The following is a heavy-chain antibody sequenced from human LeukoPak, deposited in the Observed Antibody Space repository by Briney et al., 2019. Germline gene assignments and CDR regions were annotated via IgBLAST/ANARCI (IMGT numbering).Heavy chain of an antibody. Sequence: GGSLRLSCAASGFTFGDYDMHWVRQAPGKGLEWVALIRADGATTRYTDSVKGRFTISRDNSKDSLYLQMNSLRTEDTALYYCARDNTGSYEYWGQGTLVTVSP. J-gene: IGHJ4*02. V-gene: IGHV3-43*02. CDR3: ARDNTGSYEY. CDR1: GFTFGDYD. CDR2: IRADGATT. D-gene: IGHD1-26*01.